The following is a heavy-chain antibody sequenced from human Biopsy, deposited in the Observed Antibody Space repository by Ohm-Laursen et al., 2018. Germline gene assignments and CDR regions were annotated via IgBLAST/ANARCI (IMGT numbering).Heavy chain of an antibody. V-gene: IGHV4-59*02. Sequence: PSQTLSLTCTVSGDSVSKYYWSWIRQPPGKGLVRIGHIYYSVMTYYTPSLQSRVSISVDTTRNQVFLTQSSVTAADTVVYYRARDSGILNYGNYKYYHYYGMDVWGQGTKVTVSS. CDR3: ARDSGILNYGNYKYYHYYGMDV. J-gene: IGHJ6*02. D-gene: IGHD4-11*01. CDR2: IYYSVMT. CDR1: GDSVSKYY.